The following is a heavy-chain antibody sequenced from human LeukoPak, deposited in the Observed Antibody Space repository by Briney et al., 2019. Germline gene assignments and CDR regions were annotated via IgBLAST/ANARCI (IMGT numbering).Heavy chain of an antibody. CDR1: GGSISSYY. J-gene: IGHJ4*02. CDR3: ARDLGDYYDSSGYPYFDY. CDR2: IYYSGST. D-gene: IGHD3-22*01. Sequence: PSETLSLTCTVSGGSISSYYWGWIRQPPGKGLEWIGSIYYSGSTYYNPPLKSRVTISVDTSKNQFFLKLSSVTAADTAVYYCARDLGDYYDSSGYPYFDYWGQGTLVTVSS. V-gene: IGHV4-39*07.